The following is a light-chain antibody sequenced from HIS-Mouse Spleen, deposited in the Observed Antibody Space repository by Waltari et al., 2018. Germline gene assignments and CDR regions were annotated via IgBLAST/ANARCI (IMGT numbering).Light chain of an antibody. CDR2: DVS. J-gene: IGLJ2*01. V-gene: IGLV2-14*03. CDR3: SSYTSSSTLEVV. Sequence: QSALTQPASVSGSPGQSITISCTGTSSDVGGYTYVSWYQQPPGKAPKPMIYDVSNRPSGVSNRFSGSKSGNTASLTISGLQAEDEADYYCSSYTSSSTLEVVFGGGTKLTVL. CDR1: SSDVGGYTY.